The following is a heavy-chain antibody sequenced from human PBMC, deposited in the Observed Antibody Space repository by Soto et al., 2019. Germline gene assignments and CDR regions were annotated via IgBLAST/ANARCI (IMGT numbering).Heavy chain of an antibody. D-gene: IGHD1-26*01. Sequence: VQLLESGGGLVQPGGSLRLSCAASGFSISDYGMEWVRQAPGKGLEWVALISYDGNNTYYADSVKGRFTISRDNSKDTLFLQMTGLRAEDTAVYYCAKGAGDRLSLGMDVWGQGTTVTVSS. CDR2: ISYDGNNT. CDR3: AKGAGDRLSLGMDV. J-gene: IGHJ6*02. V-gene: IGHV3-30*18. CDR1: GFSISDYG.